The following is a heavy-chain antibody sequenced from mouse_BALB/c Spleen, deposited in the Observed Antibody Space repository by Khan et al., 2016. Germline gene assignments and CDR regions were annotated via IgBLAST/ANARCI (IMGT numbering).Heavy chain of an antibody. CDR3: TRRGYYGSSYYFDY. Sequence: EVKLEVSGGGLVQPGGSMKLSCVASGFTFSNYWMNWVRQSPEKGLEWVAEIRLKSNNYATHYAESVKGRFTISRDDSKSSVYLQMNNLRAEDTGIYYCTRRGYYGSSYYFDYWGQGTTLTVSS. V-gene: IGHV6-6*02. J-gene: IGHJ2*01. D-gene: IGHD1-1*01. CDR1: GFTFSNYW. CDR2: IRLKSNNYAT.